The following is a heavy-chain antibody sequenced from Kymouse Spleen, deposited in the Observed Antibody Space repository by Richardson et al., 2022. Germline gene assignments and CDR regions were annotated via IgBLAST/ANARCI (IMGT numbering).Heavy chain of an antibody. J-gene: IGHJ6*02. D-gene: IGHD6-13*01. CDR3: ARGYSSSWYGYYYYYYGMDV. V-gene: IGHV3-74*01. CDR1: GFTFSSYW. Sequence: EVQLVESGGGLVQPGGSLRLSCAASGFTFSSYWMHWVRQAPGKGLVWVSRINSDGSSTSYADSVKGRFTISRDNAKNTLYLQMNSLRAEDTAVYYCARGYSSSWYGYYYYYYGMDVWGQGTTVTVSS. CDR2: INSDGSST.